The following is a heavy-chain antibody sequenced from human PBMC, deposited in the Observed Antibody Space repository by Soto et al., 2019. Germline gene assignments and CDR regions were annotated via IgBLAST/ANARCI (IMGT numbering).Heavy chain of an antibody. Sequence: EVQLLESGGGLVQPGGSLRLSCAASGFTFSSYAMSWVRQAPGKGLEWVSAISGSGGSTYYTDSVKGRFTISRDNSKNTLYLQMNSLRAEDTAVYYCAKDRTLLRYFDYWGQGTLVTVSS. CDR2: ISGSGGST. CDR3: AKDRTLLRYFDY. J-gene: IGHJ4*02. CDR1: GFTFSSYA. D-gene: IGHD3-9*01. V-gene: IGHV3-23*01.